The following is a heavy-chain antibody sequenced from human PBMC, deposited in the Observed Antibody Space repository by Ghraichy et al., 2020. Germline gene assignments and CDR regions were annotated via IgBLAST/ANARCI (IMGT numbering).Heavy chain of an antibody. CDR1: GFTFSNAY. Sequence: LTCAASGFTFSNAYMSWVRQAPGKGLEWVGRIKSNTEGGTADYASPVKGRFTISRDDSKNTFYLQMNSLKTEDTAVYYCTTYKSYSDSWGQGTLVTVSS. D-gene: IGHD1-14*01. CDR3: TTYKSYSDS. J-gene: IGHJ4*02. V-gene: IGHV3-15*01. CDR2: IKSNTEGGTA.